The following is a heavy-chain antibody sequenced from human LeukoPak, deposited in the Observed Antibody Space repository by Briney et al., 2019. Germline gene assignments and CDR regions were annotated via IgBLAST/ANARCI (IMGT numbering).Heavy chain of an antibody. Sequence: PGGSLRLSCSASGFRFDDYYLSWIRQAPGKGREWISFISATGGMMGHADSVKGRFTISRDNAKNSVYLEMNNLRADDTAVYHCARHMVLSPCDYWGPGTVVTVSS. V-gene: IGHV3-11*01. J-gene: IGHJ4*02. CDR1: GFRFDDYY. D-gene: IGHD4/OR15-4a*01. CDR3: ARHMVLSPCDY. CDR2: ISATGGMM.